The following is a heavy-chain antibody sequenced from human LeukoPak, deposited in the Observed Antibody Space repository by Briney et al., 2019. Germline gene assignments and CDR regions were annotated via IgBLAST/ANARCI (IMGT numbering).Heavy chain of an antibody. J-gene: IGHJ4*02. CDR1: GFTFSNYW. CDR2: IYSGGST. D-gene: IGHD6-13*01. CDR3: ARSRGAAAGTFDY. V-gene: IGHV3-53*01. Sequence: AGRSLRLSCAASGFTFSNYWMSWVRQAPWKGLEWVSVIYSGGSTYYADSVKGRFTISRDNSKNTLYLQMNSLRAEDTAVYYCARSRGAAAGTFDYWGRGTLVTVSS.